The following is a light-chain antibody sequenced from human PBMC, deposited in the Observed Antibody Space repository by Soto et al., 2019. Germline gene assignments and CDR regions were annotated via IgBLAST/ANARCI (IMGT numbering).Light chain of an antibody. V-gene: IGLV2-23*01. CDR1: SSDVGSYNL. J-gene: IGLJ1*01. Sequence: QSALTQPASVSGSTGQSITISCTGTSSDVGSYNLVSWYQQHPGKAPKLMIYEGSKRPSGVSNRFSGSKSGNTASLTISGLQAEDEADYYCCSYAGSSTYFFGTGTKVTVL. CDR2: EGS. CDR3: CSYAGSSTYF.